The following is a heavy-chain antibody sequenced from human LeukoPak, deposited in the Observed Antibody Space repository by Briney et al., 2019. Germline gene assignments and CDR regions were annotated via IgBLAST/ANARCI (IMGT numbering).Heavy chain of an antibody. D-gene: IGHD2-2*01. Sequence: SETLSLTCAVYGGSFSGYYWSWIRQPPGKGLEWIGEINHSGSTNYNPSLKSRVTISVDTSKNQFSLKLSSVTAADTAVYYCARDLDCSSTSCPFDYWGQGTLVTVSS. CDR2: INHSGST. V-gene: IGHV4-34*01. CDR1: GGSFSGYY. J-gene: IGHJ4*02. CDR3: ARDLDCSSTSCPFDY.